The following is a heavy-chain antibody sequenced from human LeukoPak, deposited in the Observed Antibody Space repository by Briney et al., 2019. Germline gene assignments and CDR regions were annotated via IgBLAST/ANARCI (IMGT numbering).Heavy chain of an antibody. D-gene: IGHD2-21*02. CDR1: GASVSSYY. CDR2: IRNSGSP. J-gene: IGHJ4*02. Sequence: SQTLSLTCTVSGASVSSYYWSWIRQPPGKGLEWMAYIRNSGSPYYNPFLKSRVTISVETSKNQFSLKLSSVTAADTAVYYCARRKGCTSGDCYGDTFDYWGQGTLVTVSS. CDR3: ARRKGCTSGDCYGDTFDY. V-gene: IGHV4-59*08.